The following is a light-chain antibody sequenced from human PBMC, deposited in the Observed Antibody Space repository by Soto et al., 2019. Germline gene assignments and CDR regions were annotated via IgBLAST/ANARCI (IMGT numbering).Light chain of an antibody. CDR3: QQYNNWPT. CDR1: QSVSSN. V-gene: IGKV3-15*01. Sequence: EIVMTQSPATLSVSPGERATLSCRASQSVSSNLAWYQQKPGQAPRLLIYGASTRATGIPARFSGSGSGTEFTLTISSLQPEDFAVYSSQQYNNWPTFGQGNEV. J-gene: IGKJ1*01. CDR2: GAS.